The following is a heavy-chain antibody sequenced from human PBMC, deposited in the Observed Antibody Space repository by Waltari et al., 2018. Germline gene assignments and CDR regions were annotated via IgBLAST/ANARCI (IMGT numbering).Heavy chain of an antibody. CDR2: IRSKANSYAT. CDR3: TRPCYDFWSGYLDAFDI. D-gene: IGHD3-3*01. V-gene: IGHV3-73*02. J-gene: IGHJ3*02. CDR1: GSPFSGLP. Sequence: EVQLVESGGGWVRPGGSLKLPGAAPGSPFSGLPFTGVPRAPGKGGEWVGRIRSKANSYATAYAASVKGRFTISRDDSKNTAYLQMNSLKTEDTAVYYCTRPCYDFWSGYLDAFDIWGQGTMVTVSS.